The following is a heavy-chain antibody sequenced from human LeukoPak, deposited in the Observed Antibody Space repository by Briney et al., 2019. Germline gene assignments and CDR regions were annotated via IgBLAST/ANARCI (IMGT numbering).Heavy chain of an antibody. V-gene: IGHV4-59*01. CDR3: ASGCGGDCYGGHYYGMDV. CDR2: IYYSGST. CDR1: GGSISSYY. Sequence: SETLSLTCTVSGGSISSYYWSWIRQPPGKGLEWIGYIYYSGSTNYNPSLKSRVTISVDTSKNQFSLKLSSVTAADTAVYYCASGCGGDCYGGHYYGMDVWGQGTTVTVSS. D-gene: IGHD2-21*02. J-gene: IGHJ6*02.